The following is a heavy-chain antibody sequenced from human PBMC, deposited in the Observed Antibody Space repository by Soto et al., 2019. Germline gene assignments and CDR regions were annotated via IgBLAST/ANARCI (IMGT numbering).Heavy chain of an antibody. J-gene: IGHJ3*02. CDR3: TTEDIVVVPAAYSAISVSIAFDI. CDR2: IXSKANSXXA. CDR1: GXTFSGXX. D-gene: IGHD2-2*01. V-gene: IGHV3-73*01. Sequence: GGSLRLSCXASGXTFSGXXMHXVRQASGKGLEWVGXIXSKANSXXAAYAASVKGGFTISRDDSKNTAYLQMNSLKTEDTAVYYCTTEDIVVVPAAYSAISVSIAFDIWGQGTMVTVSS.